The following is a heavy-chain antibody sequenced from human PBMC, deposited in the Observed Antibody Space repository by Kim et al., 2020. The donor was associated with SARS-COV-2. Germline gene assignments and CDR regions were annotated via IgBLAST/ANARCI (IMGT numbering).Heavy chain of an antibody. CDR1: GYTFTSYG. Sequence: ASVKVSCKASGYTFTSYGISWVRQAPGQGLEWMGWISAYNGNTNYAQKLQGRVTMTTDTSTSTAYMELRSLRSDDTAVYYCARVRKDRVGATGYYFDYWGQGTLVTVSS. J-gene: IGHJ4*02. V-gene: IGHV1-18*04. CDR2: ISAYNGNT. D-gene: IGHD1-26*01. CDR3: ARVRKDRVGATGYYFDY.